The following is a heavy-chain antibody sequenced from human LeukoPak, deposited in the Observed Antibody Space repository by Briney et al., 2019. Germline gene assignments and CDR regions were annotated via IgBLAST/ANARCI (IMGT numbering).Heavy chain of an antibody. V-gene: IGHV3-23*01. Sequence: GGSLRLSCAASAFTFSSYAMTWVHQAPGKGLEWVSSITTDGGRTYYTDSVKGRFTISRDNSKNTLYLQINSLRADDTAVYYCARLVGPSDYWGQGTLVTVSS. D-gene: IGHD1-26*01. CDR1: AFTFSSYA. CDR2: ITTDGGRT. J-gene: IGHJ4*02. CDR3: ARLVGPSDY.